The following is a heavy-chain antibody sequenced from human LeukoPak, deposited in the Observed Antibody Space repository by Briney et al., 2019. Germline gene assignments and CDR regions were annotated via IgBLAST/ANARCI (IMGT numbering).Heavy chain of an antibody. D-gene: IGHD1-26*01. CDR3: ARGRVGATNYFDY. J-gene: IGHJ4*02. CDR1: GYTFTGYY. V-gene: IGHV1-2*02. Sequence: ASVKVSCKASGYTFTGYYMHWVRQAPGQGLEWMGWINPNSGGTNYAQKLQGRVTMTTDTSTSTAYMELRSLRSDDTAVYYCARGRVGATNYFDYWGQGTLVTVSS. CDR2: INPNSGGT.